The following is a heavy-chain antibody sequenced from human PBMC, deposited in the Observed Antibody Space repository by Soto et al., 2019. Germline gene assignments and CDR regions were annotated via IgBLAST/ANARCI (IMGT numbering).Heavy chain of an antibody. CDR2: ISWNSGSI. Sequence: PGGSLRLSCAAPGFTFDDYAMHWVRQAPGKGLEWVSGISWNSGSIGYADSVKGRFTISRDNAKNSLYLQMNSLRAEDTALYYCAKDKSITMAFPFDPWGQGTLVTVSS. CDR3: AKDKSITMAFPFDP. D-gene: IGHD3-10*01. CDR1: GFTFDDYA. J-gene: IGHJ5*02. V-gene: IGHV3-9*01.